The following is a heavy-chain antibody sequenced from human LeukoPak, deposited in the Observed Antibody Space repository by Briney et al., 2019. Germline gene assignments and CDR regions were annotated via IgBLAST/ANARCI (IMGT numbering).Heavy chain of an antibody. D-gene: IGHD3-10*01. V-gene: IGHV1-3*01. CDR2: INAGNGNT. Sequence: GPVKVSCKASGYTFTSYAMHWVRQAPGQRLEWMGWINAGNGNTKYSQKFQGRVTITRDTSASTAYMELSSLRSEDTAVYYCARVRGVKYDYFHYWGQGTLVTVSS. J-gene: IGHJ4*02. CDR1: GYTFTSYA. CDR3: ARVRGVKYDYFHY.